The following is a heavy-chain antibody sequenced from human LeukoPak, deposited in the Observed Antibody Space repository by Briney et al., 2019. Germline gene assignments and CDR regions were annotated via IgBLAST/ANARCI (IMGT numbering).Heavy chain of an antibody. CDR3: ARDRQPGVPDY. V-gene: IGHV4-30-2*01. CDR1: GGSISSGGYS. Sequence: SETLSLTCAVSGGSISSGGYSWSWIRQPPGKGLEWIGYIYHSGSTYYNPSLKSRVTIPVDRSKNQFSLKLSSVTAADAAVYYCARDRQPGVPDYWAREPWSPSPQ. D-gene: IGHD3-10*01. CDR2: IYHSGST. J-gene: IGHJ4*02.